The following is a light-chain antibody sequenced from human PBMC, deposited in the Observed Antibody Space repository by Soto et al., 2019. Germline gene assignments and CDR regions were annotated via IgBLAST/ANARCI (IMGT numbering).Light chain of an antibody. CDR2: GAS. Sequence: EIVMTQSPATLSVSPGERATLSCRASQSVSSNFAWYQRKPGQAPRLLIYGASTRATGIPARFSGSGSGTEFTLTISNLQSEDFAVYYRQQYKNWPLTFGGGTKVEIK. CDR3: QQYKNWPLT. J-gene: IGKJ4*01. CDR1: QSVSSN. V-gene: IGKV3-15*01.